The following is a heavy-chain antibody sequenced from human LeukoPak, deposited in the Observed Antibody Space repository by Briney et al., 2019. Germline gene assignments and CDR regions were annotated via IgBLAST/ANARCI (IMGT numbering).Heavy chain of an antibody. CDR3: ARDSNYDSSGYYYYYYYMDV. CDR2: INPSGGST. Sequence: GASVKVSCKASGYTFTSYYMHWVRQAPGQGLEWMGIINPSGGSTSYAQKFQGRVTMTRDMSTSTVYMELSSLRSEDTAVYYCARDSNYDSSGYYYYYYYMDVWGKGTTVTVSS. CDR1: GYTFTSYY. J-gene: IGHJ6*03. V-gene: IGHV1-46*01. D-gene: IGHD3-22*01.